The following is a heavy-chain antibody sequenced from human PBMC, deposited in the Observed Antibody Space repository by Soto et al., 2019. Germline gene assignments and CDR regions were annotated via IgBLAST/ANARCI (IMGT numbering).Heavy chain of an antibody. D-gene: IGHD6-25*01. V-gene: IGHV4-59*08. J-gene: IGHJ6*03. CDR2: IYYSGST. CDR1: GGSISSYY. CDR3: ARHSEADYYYYMDV. Sequence: LSLTCTVSGGSISSYYWSWIRQPPGKGLEWIGYIYYSGSTNYNPSLKSRVTISVDTSKNQFSLKLSSVTAADTAVYYCARHSEADYYYYMDVWGKGTTVTVSS.